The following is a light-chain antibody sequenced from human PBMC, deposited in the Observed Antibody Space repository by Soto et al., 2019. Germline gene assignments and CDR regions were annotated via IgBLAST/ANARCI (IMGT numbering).Light chain of an antibody. Sequence: QSVLAQPPSASGTPGQRVTISCSGTNSNIATYAVNWYQQYPGTAPTLLIYGNDQRPSGVPDRFSGSKSDTSASLAITGLQSEDEADYYCGAWDDRLPGYVFGTGTKVTVL. CDR2: GND. CDR1: NSNIATYA. CDR3: GAWDDRLPGYV. J-gene: IGLJ1*01. V-gene: IGLV1-44*01.